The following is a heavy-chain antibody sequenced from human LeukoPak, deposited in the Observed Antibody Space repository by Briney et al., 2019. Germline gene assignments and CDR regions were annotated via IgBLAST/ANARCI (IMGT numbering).Heavy chain of an antibody. CDR3: TTHDYGDYGGFDY. Sequence: GGSLRLSCAASGFTFSNAWMSWVRQAPGKGLEWVGRIKSKTDGGTTDYAAPVKGRFTISRDDSKNTLYLQMNSLKTEDTAVYYCTTHDYGDYGGFDYWGQGTLVTVSS. CDR2: IKSKTDGGTT. D-gene: IGHD4-17*01. CDR1: GFTFSNAW. J-gene: IGHJ4*02. V-gene: IGHV3-15*01.